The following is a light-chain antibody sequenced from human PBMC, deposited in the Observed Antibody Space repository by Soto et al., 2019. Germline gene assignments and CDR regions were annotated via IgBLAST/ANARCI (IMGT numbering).Light chain of an antibody. CDR2: TAS. V-gene: IGKV1-5*03. CDR1: QSISSW. Sequence: DIQMTQSPSTLSASVGDRVSITCRASQSISSWLAWYQQKPGKAPKLLIYTASSLESGVPSRFSGSGSGTEFTLTISSLQPGDFATYYCQQYNSYSWTFGQGTKVEIK. J-gene: IGKJ1*01. CDR3: QQYNSYSWT.